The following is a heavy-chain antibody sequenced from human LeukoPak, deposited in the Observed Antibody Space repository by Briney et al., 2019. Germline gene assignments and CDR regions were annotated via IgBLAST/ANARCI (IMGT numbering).Heavy chain of an antibody. CDR3: ARVGGTATTGYYYMDV. CDR1: GDSISGYY. V-gene: IGHV4-4*07. J-gene: IGHJ6*03. D-gene: IGHD1-1*01. Sequence: PSETLSLTCNVSGDSISGYYWSWIRQPAGKGLECIGRIYSSGSTNYNPSLKSRLTMSVDTSKNQFSLKLSSVTAADTAVYYRARVGGTATTGYYYMDVWGKGTTVTVSS. CDR2: IYSSGST.